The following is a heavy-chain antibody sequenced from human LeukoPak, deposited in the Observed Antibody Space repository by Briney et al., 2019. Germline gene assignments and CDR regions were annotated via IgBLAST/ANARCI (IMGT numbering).Heavy chain of an antibody. CDR3: ARESLLVGTFDY. CDR2: ISYDGSTK. J-gene: IGHJ4*02. Sequence: GGSLRLSCAASGFTFSSYSMHWVRQAPGKGLEWVAVISYDGSTKYYAASVNGGFTISRENSKNTLYLHMYSMRAETTAVYYCARESLLVGTFDYWGQGTLVTVSS. D-gene: IGHD5-12*01. V-gene: IGHV3-30-3*01. CDR1: GFTFSSYS.